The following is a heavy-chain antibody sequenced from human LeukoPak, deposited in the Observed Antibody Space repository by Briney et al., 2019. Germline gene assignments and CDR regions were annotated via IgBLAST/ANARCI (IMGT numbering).Heavy chain of an antibody. D-gene: IGHD2-2*01. V-gene: IGHV4-34*01. CDR3: ARDRHVVLAAPSWFDP. CDR2: INHSGST. J-gene: IGHJ5*02. CDR1: GGSFSGYY. Sequence: SETLSLTCAVYGGSFSGYYWSWIRQPPGKGLEWIGEINHSGSTNYNPSLKSRVTISVDTSKNQFSLKLSSVTAADTAVYYCARDRHVVLAAPSWFDPWGQGTLVTVSS.